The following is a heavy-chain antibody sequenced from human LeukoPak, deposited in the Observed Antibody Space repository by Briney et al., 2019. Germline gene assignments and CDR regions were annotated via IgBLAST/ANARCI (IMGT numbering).Heavy chain of an antibody. D-gene: IGHD1-26*01. V-gene: IGHV1-24*01. J-gene: IGHJ6*02. CDR1: GYTLTELS. CDR2: FDPEDGET. CDR3: ARISLGAIWGYYYGMDV. Sequence: WASVKVSCKVSGYTLTELSMHWVRQAPGKGLEWMGGFDPEDGETIYAQKFQGRVTMTEDTSTDTAYMELSSLRSEDTAVFYCARISLGAIWGYYYGMDVWGQGTTVTVSS.